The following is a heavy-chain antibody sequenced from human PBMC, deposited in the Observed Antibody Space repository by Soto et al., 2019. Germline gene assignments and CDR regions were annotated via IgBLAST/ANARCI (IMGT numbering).Heavy chain of an antibody. CDR1: GFTFSDYY. V-gene: IGHV3-11*05. Sequence: QVQLVESGGGLVKPGGSLRLSCAASGFTFSDYYMSWIRQAPGKGLEWVSYISGSSSYTNYADSVKGRFTISRDNAKNSLYLQMNSLRAEDTAVYYCARRQTDDYYYYAMDVWGQGTTVTVSS. J-gene: IGHJ6*02. CDR2: ISGSSSYT. D-gene: IGHD2-21*02. CDR3: ARRQTDDYYYYAMDV.